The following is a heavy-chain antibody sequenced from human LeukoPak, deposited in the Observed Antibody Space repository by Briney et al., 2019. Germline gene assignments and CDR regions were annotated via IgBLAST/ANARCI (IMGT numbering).Heavy chain of an antibody. CDR2: MNPKSGGT. Sequence: ASVKVSFKASGYTFIGNYLHWVRQAPGQGLEWMGWMNPKSGGTNYLQKFQGRVTMTRDTSINTAYMELIRLKSDDTAVYYCARLRDSSSPGDFDFWGQGTPVTVSS. J-gene: IGHJ4*02. V-gene: IGHV1-2*02. CDR3: ARLRDSSSPGDFDF. D-gene: IGHD6-6*01. CDR1: GYTFIGNY.